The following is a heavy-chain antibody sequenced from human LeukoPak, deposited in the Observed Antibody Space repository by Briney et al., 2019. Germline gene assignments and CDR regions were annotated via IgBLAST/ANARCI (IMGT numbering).Heavy chain of an antibody. Sequence: GGSLRLSCAASGFTFSSYSMNWVRQAPGKGLEWVSSISSSSSYIYYADSVKGRFTISRDNAKNSLYLQMNSLRAEDTAVYYCAGLAGVWLVQPRDWFDPWGQGTLVTVSS. CDR1: GFTFSSYS. CDR3: AGLAGVWLVQPRDWFDP. D-gene: IGHD3-10*01. V-gene: IGHV3-21*01. CDR2: ISSSSSYI. J-gene: IGHJ5*02.